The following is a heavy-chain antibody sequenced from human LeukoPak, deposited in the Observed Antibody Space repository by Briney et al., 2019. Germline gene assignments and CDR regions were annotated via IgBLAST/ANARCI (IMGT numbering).Heavy chain of an antibody. CDR1: GFTFSDYY. CDR3: ARRIWGADSQSHTFDI. CDR2: ISRTI. D-gene: IGHD3-16*01. Sequence: GGSLRLSCAASGFTFSDYYMGWIRQAPGKGLEWISYISRTIYYVDSVKGRFTISRDNAKNSLYLQMNSLRAEDTAVYYCARRIWGADSQSHTFDIWGQGTMVTVSS. V-gene: IGHV3-11*01. J-gene: IGHJ3*02.